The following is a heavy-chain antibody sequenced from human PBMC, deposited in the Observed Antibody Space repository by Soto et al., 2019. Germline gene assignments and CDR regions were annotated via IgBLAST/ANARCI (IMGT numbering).Heavy chain of an antibody. CDR3: AKDFVGTLADCFDY. CDR2: ISGSGGST. V-gene: IGHV3-23*01. J-gene: IGHJ4*02. Sequence: PGGSLRLSCAASGFTFSSYAMSWVRQAPGKGLEWVSAISGSGGSTYYADSVKGRFTISRDNSKNTLYMQMNNLRAEDTAVYYCAKDFVGTLADCFDYWGQGTLVTVSS. D-gene: IGHD6-19*01. CDR1: GFTFSSYA.